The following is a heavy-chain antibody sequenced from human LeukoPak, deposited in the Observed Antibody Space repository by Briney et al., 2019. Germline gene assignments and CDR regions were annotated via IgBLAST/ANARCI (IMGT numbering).Heavy chain of an antibody. CDR2: INPNSGGT. Sequence: ASVKVSCKASGYTFTGYYMHWVRQAPGQGLEWMGWINPNSGGTNYAQRFQGRVTMTRDTSISTAYMELSRLRSDDTAVYYCARARGITMVRGVIITDDAFDIWGQGTMVTVSS. D-gene: IGHD3-10*01. CDR3: ARARGITMVRGVIITDDAFDI. J-gene: IGHJ3*02. V-gene: IGHV1-2*02. CDR1: GYTFTGYY.